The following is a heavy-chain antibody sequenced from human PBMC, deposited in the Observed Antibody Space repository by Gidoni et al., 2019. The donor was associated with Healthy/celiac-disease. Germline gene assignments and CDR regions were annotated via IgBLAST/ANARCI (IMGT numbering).Heavy chain of an antibody. V-gene: IGHV3-53*01. CDR2: IYSGGST. J-gene: IGHJ4*02. CDR1: TGSSNY. CDR3: ARVQIGYSSGWYDYFDY. Sequence: TGSSNYMSWVRQAPGKGLEWVSVIYSGGSTYYADSVKGRFTISRDNSKNTLYLQMNSLRAEDTAVYYCARVQIGYSSGWYDYFDYWGQGTLVTVSS. D-gene: IGHD6-19*01.